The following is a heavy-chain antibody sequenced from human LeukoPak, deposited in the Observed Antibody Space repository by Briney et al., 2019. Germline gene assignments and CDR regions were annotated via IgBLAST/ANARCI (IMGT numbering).Heavy chain of an antibody. Sequence: GRSLRLSCAASGFTFSSYGMHWVRQAPGKGLDWVAVIWYDGSNKYYADSVKGRFTISRDNSKNTLYLQMNSLRAEDTAVYFCAREIQGHYYDSSGYYYDYWGQGTLVTVSS. V-gene: IGHV3-33*01. CDR3: AREIQGHYYDSSGYYYDY. CDR2: IWYDGSNK. J-gene: IGHJ4*02. CDR1: GFTFSSYG. D-gene: IGHD3-22*01.